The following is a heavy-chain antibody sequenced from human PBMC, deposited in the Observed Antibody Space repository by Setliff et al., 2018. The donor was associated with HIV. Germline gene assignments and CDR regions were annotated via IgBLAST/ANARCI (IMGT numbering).Heavy chain of an antibody. CDR2: IYFSGSA. V-gene: IGHV4-39*01. J-gene: IGHJ4*02. D-gene: IGHD6-19*01. CDR1: GDSIGTTTYY. Sequence: SETLSLTCTVSGDSIGTTTYYWGWIRQSPEKGLEWIGSIYFSGSAYYNPSLESRVTISVDTSKNQFSLKLNSVTAADTAVYYCVRHGNQWLVTIDYWGQGTLVTVTS. CDR3: VRHGNQWLVTIDY.